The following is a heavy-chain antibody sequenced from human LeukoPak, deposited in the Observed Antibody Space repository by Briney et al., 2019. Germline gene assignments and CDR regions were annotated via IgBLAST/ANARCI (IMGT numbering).Heavy chain of an antibody. CDR1: GYTFRSYC. D-gene: IGHD3-16*01. CDR3: ARSPYWFDP. CDR2: IKQDGSEK. V-gene: IGHV3-7*01. Sequence: PGGSLRLSCAASGYTFRSYCMSWVRQAPGKGLECVVDIKQDGSEKYYVDSVNGGYTIPRDNAKNTLYLQLNSLRSEDTSVYYCARSPYWFDPWGQGTLVTVSS. J-gene: IGHJ5*02.